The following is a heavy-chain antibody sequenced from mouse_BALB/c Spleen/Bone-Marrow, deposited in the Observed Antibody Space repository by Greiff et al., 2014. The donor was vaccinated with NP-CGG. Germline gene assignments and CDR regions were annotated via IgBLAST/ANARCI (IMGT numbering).Heavy chain of an antibody. Sequence: EVQLQQSGAELVKPGASVKLSCTASVFNIKDTYMHWVKQRPEQGLEWIGRVDPANGNTKYDPKFQGKATITADTSSNTAYLQLSSLTSEDTAVYYCARYRLGTYFDYWGQGTTLTVSS. D-gene: IGHD2-14*01. CDR3: ARYRLGTYFDY. V-gene: IGHV14-3*02. CDR1: VFNIKDTY. CDR2: VDPANGNT. J-gene: IGHJ2*01.